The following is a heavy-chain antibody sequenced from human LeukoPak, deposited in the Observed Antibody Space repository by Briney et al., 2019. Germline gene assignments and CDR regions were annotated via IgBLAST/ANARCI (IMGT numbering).Heavy chain of an antibody. Sequence: ASLKVSCKASGYAFTTYDINWVRQAPGQGLEWMGWMNPNTGSTGYVQKFQGRVTMTANTSISTVYMELSSLRSEDTAIYYCARGSTEVLYWGQGTLITVSS. D-gene: IGHD1-14*01. CDR2: MNPNTGST. V-gene: IGHV1-8*01. J-gene: IGHJ4*02. CDR1: GYAFTTYD. CDR3: ARGSTEVLY.